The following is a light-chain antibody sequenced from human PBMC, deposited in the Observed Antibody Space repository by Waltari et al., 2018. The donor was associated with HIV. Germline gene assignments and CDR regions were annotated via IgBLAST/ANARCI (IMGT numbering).Light chain of an antibody. CDR2: DVS. CDR1: SSDVGGYNS. V-gene: IGLV2-14*01. Sequence: QSALTQPASASGSPGQSITISCTGTSSDVGGYNSVSWYQQHPGKAPKLMIYDVSKRPSGVSNRFSGSKSGNTASLTISGLQAEDEADYYCSSYTSSSTNYVFGTGTKVTVL. J-gene: IGLJ1*01. CDR3: SSYTSSSTNYV.